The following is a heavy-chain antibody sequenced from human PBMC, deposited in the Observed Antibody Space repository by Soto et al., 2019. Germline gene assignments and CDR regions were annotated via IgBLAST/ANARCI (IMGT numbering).Heavy chain of an antibody. D-gene: IGHD3-16*01. CDR1: GFTFSSYS. CDR3: ARYKGEGGDFDI. J-gene: IGHJ3*02. CDR2: INSSSSTI. V-gene: IGHV3-48*04. Sequence: GGSLRLSCAASGFTFSSYSMNWVRQAPGKGLEWGSYINSSSSTIYYANSVKALITISRDNAKNSLYLQLNSLRTEDAAVYYCARYKGEGGDFDIWGQGTMVAVS.